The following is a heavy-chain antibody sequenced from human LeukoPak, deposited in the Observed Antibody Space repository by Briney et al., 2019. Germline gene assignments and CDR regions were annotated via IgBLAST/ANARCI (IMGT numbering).Heavy chain of an antibody. CDR1: GYSFTGYY. V-gene: IGHV1-2*02. CDR2: INPNSGGT. J-gene: IGHJ4*02. D-gene: IGHD6-13*01. Sequence: ASVKVSCKASGYSFTGYYIHWVRQAPGQGLEWMGWINPNSGGTNYAQKFQGRVTMTRDTPISTAYMELSSLRSDDTAVYYCAKIKQQLVYFDYWGQGTLVTVSS. CDR3: AKIKQQLVYFDY.